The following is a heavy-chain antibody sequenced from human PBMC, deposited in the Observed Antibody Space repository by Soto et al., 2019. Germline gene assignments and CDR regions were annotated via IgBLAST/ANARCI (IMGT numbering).Heavy chain of an antibody. Sequence: PSDTLSLTCTVSGGSISSYYWSWIRQPPGKGLEWIGYIYYSGSTNYNPSLKSRVTISVDTSKNQFSLKLSSVTAADTAVYYCARMTGYNWFDPWGQGTLVTVSS. J-gene: IGHJ5*02. CDR2: IYYSGST. D-gene: IGHD3-9*01. CDR3: ARMTGYNWFDP. CDR1: GGSISSYY. V-gene: IGHV4-59*01.